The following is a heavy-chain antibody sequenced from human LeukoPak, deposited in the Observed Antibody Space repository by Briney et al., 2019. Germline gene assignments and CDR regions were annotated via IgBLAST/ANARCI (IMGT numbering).Heavy chain of an antibody. CDR2: INHSGTT. CDR1: GGSFSGYY. D-gene: IGHD5-18*01. V-gene: IGHV4-34*01. CDR3: ARFGYIYGLDY. J-gene: IGHJ4*02. Sequence: PSETLSLTCAVHGGSFSGYYWTWIRQPPGKGLEWIGEINHSGTTNYNPSLKSRVTISVDTSKNQFSLKLTSVTAADTAVYYCARFGYIYGLDYWGQGTLVTVSS.